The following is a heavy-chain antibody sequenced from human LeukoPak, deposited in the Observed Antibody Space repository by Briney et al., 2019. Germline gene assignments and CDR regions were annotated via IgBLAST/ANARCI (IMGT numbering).Heavy chain of an antibody. J-gene: IGHJ4*02. D-gene: IGHD1-20*01. Sequence: GASVKVSCKASGGTFSSYAISWGRQAPGQGLEWMGGIIPIFGTANYAQKLQGRVTMTTDTSTSTAYMELRSLRSDDTAVYYCAREGITGTTGLDYWGQGTLVTVSS. CDR3: AREGITGTTGLDY. CDR1: GGTFSSYA. CDR2: IIPIFGTA. V-gene: IGHV1-69*05.